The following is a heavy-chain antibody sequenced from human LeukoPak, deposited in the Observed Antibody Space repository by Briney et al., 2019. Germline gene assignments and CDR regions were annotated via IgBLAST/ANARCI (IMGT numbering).Heavy chain of an antibody. CDR3: AREIGPRQLHLWGSAFDY. V-gene: IGHV1-46*01. Sequence: ASVKVSCKASGYTFTNYYMHWVRQAPGQGLEWMGIINPSGGGTSYAQKFQGRLTVTRDTSTTTVYMELSSLRSEDTAMYYCAREIGPRQLHLWGSAFDYWGQGTLVTVSS. D-gene: IGHD5-18*01. CDR1: GYTFTNYY. CDR2: INPSGGGT. J-gene: IGHJ4*02.